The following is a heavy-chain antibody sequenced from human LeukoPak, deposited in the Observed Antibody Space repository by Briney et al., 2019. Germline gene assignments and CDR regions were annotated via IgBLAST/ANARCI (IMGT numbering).Heavy chain of an antibody. CDR3: ARHEKEGYGSGSYANFDY. D-gene: IGHD3-10*01. V-gene: IGHV4-39*01. CDR1: GGSISSRPYC. CDR2: FFYSGST. Sequence: SETLSLTCTVSGGSISSRPYCWGWIRQPPGKGLEWLGSFFYSGSTNYKPSLKSRVTISIDTSKNQFSLKLSSVTAADTAVYYCARHEKEGYGSGSYANFDYWGQGTLVTVSS. J-gene: IGHJ4*02.